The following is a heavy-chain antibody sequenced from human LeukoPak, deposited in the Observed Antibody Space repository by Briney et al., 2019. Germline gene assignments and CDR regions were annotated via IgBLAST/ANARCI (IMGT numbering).Heavy chain of an antibody. CDR1: GYTFTSYG. V-gene: IGHV1-18*01. J-gene: IGHJ4*02. CDR3: ARDPYYDSSGYLSY. CDR2: ISAYNGNT. D-gene: IGHD3-22*01. Sequence: ASVKVSCKASGYTFTSYGISWVRQAPGQGLEWMGWISAYNGNTNYAQKLQGRVTMTTDTSTSTAYMELRSLRSDDTAVYYCARDPYYDSSGYLSYWGQGTLVTVSS.